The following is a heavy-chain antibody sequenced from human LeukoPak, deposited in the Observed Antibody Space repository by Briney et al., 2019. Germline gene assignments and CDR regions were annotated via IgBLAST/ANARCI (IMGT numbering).Heavy chain of an antibody. D-gene: IGHD6-13*01. V-gene: IGHV1-69*13. CDR3: ARDPRGSSSWYDY. Sequence: GASVKVSCKASGGTFSSYAISWVRQAPGQGLEWMGGIIPIFGTANYAQKFQGRVTITADESTSTAYMELSSLRSEDTAVYYCARDPRGSSSWYDYWGQGTLVTVSS. J-gene: IGHJ4*02. CDR1: GGTFSSYA. CDR2: IIPIFGTA.